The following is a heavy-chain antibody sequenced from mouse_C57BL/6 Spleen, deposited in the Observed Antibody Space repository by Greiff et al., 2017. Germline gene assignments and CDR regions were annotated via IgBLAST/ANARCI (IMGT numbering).Heavy chain of an antibody. CDR2: IYPRRGNT. Sequence: VQRVESGAELARPGASVKLSCKASGYTFTSYGISWVKQRTGQGLEWIGEIYPRRGNTYYNEKFKGKATLTADKSSSTAYMELRSLTSEDSAVYFCARSGDYFDYWGQGTTLTVSS. J-gene: IGHJ2*01. V-gene: IGHV1-81*01. D-gene: IGHD3-1*01. CDR3: ARSGDYFDY. CDR1: GYTFTSYG.